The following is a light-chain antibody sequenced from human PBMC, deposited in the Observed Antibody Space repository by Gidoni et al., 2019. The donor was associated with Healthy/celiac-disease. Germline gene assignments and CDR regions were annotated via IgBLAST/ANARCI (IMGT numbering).Light chain of an antibody. Sequence: VLTHSPGTLSLSPGERATLSCRASQSVSSSYLAWYQQKPCQAPRLLIYGASSRATGIPDRCSGSGSGTDFTLTISRLEPEDFAVYYCQQYGSSPTFXPXTKVDIK. CDR1: QSVSSSY. V-gene: IGKV3-20*01. CDR2: GAS. CDR3: QQYGSSPT. J-gene: IGKJ3*01.